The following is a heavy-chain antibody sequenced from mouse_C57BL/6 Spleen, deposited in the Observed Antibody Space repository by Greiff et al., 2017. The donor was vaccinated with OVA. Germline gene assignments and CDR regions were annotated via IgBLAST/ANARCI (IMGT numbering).Heavy chain of an antibody. CDR2: INPNNGGT. J-gene: IGHJ1*03. D-gene: IGHD1-1*01. CDR1: GYTFTDYN. Sequence: EVQLQQSGPELVKPGASVKMSCKASGYTFTDYNMHWVKQSHGKSLEWIGYINPNNGGTSYNQKFKGKATLTVNKSSSTAYLVLRSLTSEDSAVYYCAREAIYYYGSSHGYCDVWGTGTTVTVSS. V-gene: IGHV1-22*01. CDR3: AREAIYYYGSSHGYCDV.